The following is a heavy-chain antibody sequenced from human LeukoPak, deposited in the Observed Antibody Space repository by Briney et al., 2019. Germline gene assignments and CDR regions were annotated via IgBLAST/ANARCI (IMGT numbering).Heavy chain of an antibody. Sequence: SETLSLTCTVSGGSISSGGYYWSWIRQHPGKGLEWIGYIYYSGSTYYNPSLKSRVTISVDTSKNQFSLKLSSVTAADTAVYYCARVEPTSSSRYYYYYMDVWGKGTTVTASS. D-gene: IGHD6-6*01. CDR2: IYYSGST. CDR3: ARVEPTSSSRYYYYYMDV. CDR1: GGSISSGGYY. J-gene: IGHJ6*03. V-gene: IGHV4-31*03.